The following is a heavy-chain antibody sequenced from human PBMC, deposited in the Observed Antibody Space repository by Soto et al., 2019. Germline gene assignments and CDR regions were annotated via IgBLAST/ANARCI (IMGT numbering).Heavy chain of an antibody. CDR3: AAEAEATLAFDI. Sequence: GGSLRLSCGASVFPLRTYGMKWVRQAPGKGMEWISYISRTSSTIYYTEPVKGRFTISRDNARKALNLQMNRLRDEDTAGYYCAAEAEATLAFDIW. V-gene: IGHV3-48*02. CDR2: ISRTSSTI. J-gene: IGHJ3*02. CDR1: VFPLRTYG. D-gene: IGHD6-25*01.